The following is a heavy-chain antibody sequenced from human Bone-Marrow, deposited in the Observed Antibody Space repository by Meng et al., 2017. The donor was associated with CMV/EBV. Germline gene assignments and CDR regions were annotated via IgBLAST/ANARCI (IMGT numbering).Heavy chain of an antibody. Sequence: GESLKISCAASGFTFSRYWMSWVRQAPGKGLEWVANIKQDGSEKYYVDSVKGRFTISRDNAKNSLYLQMNSLRAEDTAVYYCARSYDCWSGFWFDPWGQGTLVTVSS. CDR2: IKQDGSEK. CDR3: ARSYDCWSGFWFDP. D-gene: IGHD3-3*01. J-gene: IGHJ5*02. V-gene: IGHV3-7*01. CDR1: GFTFSRYW.